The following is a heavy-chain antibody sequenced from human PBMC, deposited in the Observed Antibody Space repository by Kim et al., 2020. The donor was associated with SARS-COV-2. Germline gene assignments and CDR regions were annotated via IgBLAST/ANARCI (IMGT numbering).Heavy chain of an antibody. CDR2: ISPIFGST. D-gene: IGHD6-6*01. CDR3: AGAPNHSSRITWYW. J-gene: IGHJ2*01. V-gene: IGHV1-69*13. Sequence: SVKVSCRASGDSFNSYTINWVRQAPGQGLEWMGGISPIFGSTNYAQKFQGRVTITADESTTTAYMELSSLTSEDTALFYCAGAPNHSSRITWYW. CDR1: GDSFNSYT.